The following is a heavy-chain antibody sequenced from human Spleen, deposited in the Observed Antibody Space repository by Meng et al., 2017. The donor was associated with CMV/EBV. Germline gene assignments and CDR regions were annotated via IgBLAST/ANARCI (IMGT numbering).Heavy chain of an antibody. CDR1: GFTFSSYG. V-gene: IGHV3-30*02. D-gene: IGHD4-17*01. CDR3: AKDWVDYGDYAGPDY. J-gene: IGHJ4*02. CDR2: IRYDGSNK. Sequence: GGSLRLSCAASGFTFSSYGMHWVRQAPGKGLEWVAFIRYDGSNKYYADSVKDRFTISRDNSKNTLYLQMNSLRAEDTAVYYCAKDWVDYGDYAGPDYWGQGTLVTVSS.